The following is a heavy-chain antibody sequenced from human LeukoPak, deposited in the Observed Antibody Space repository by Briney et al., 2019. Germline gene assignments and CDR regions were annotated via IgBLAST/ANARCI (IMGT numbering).Heavy chain of an antibody. CDR2: IIPILGIA. CDR3: APSEETPYFDY. J-gene: IGHJ4*02. CDR1: GGTFSSYT. V-gene: IGHV1-69*02. Sequence: GSSVKVSCKASGGTFSSYTISWVRQAPGQGLEWKGRIIPILGIANYAQKFQGRVTITAEKSTSTAYMELSSLRSEDTAVYFCAPSEETPYFDYWGQGTLVTVSS.